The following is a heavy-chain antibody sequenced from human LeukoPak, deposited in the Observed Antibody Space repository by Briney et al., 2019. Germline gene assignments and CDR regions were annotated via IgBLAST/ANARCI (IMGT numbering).Heavy chain of an antibody. CDR3: ARQFSSGYYKPLDY. V-gene: IGHV4-39*01. CDR1: GGSISSSRYY. Sequence: SETLSLTCTVFGGSISSSRYYWGWIRQPPGTGLEWIGSVYYSGSTYYNPSLKSRVTISVDTSKNQFSLKLGSVTASDTALYYCARQFSSGYYKPLDYWGQGTLVTVSS. D-gene: IGHD6-19*01. CDR2: VYYSGST. J-gene: IGHJ4*02.